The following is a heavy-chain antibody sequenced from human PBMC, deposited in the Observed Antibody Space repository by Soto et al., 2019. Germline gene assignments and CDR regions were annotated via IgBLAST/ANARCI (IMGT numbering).Heavy chain of an antibody. CDR3: ARDIVVVPAAIRDNWFDT. Sequence: ASVKVSCKASGYTFTSYGISWVRQAPGQGLEWMGWISAYNGNTNYAQKLQGRVTMTTDTSTSTAYMELRSLRSDDTAVYYCARDIVVVPAAIRDNWFDTWGQGTLVTVSS. CDR1: GYTFTSYG. V-gene: IGHV1-18*04. D-gene: IGHD2-2*02. CDR2: ISAYNGNT. J-gene: IGHJ5*02.